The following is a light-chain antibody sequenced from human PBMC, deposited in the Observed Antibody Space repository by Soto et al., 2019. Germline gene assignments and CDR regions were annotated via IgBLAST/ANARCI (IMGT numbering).Light chain of an antibody. J-gene: IGKJ1*01. CDR2: GAS. V-gene: IGKV3-20*01. Sequence: EIVLTQSPGTLSLSPGERATLSCRASQTVLNNYLTWYQQKPGQAPRRLIFGASIRATGIPDRFSGSGSGTDFTLTISRLEPEDFAVYWCQQYDSSPRTFGQGTKVDIK. CDR1: QTVLNNY. CDR3: QQYDSSPRT.